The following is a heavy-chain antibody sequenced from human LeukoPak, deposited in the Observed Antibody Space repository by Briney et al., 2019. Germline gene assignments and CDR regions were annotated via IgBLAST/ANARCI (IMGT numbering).Heavy chain of an antibody. D-gene: IGHD1-26*01. Sequence: SVKVSCKVSGGTFSSYAISWVRQAPGQGLEWMGGIFPIFRTANYAQNFQGRVTITADESTTTAYMELSSLRSEDTAVYYCAREKAMGEMTHFDYWGQGTLVTVSS. CDR1: GGTFSSYA. J-gene: IGHJ4*02. V-gene: IGHV1-69*13. CDR2: IFPIFRTA. CDR3: AREKAMGEMTHFDY.